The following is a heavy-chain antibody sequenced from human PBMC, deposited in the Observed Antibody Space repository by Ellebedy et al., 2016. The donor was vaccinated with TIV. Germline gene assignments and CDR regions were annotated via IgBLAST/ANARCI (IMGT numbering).Heavy chain of an antibody. CDR3: ARDLSFDY. CDR1: GYRFTGYF. D-gene: IGHD2/OR15-2a*01. V-gene: IGHV1-46*01. Sequence: ASVKVSCKASGYRFTGYFMHWVRQTPGEGLEWMGVINPSGGSTSYEQKFQGRVTMTRDTSTGTVYMELSRLRSEDTAVYFCARDLSFDYWGQGTLITVSS. CDR2: INPSGGST. J-gene: IGHJ4*02.